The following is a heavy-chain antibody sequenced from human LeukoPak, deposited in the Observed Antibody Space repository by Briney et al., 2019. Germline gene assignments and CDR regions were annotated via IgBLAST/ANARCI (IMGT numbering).Heavy chain of an antibody. V-gene: IGHV3-30*03. J-gene: IGHJ4*02. CDR3: ARNGYTSGWYRN. Sequence: GGSLRLSCAASGFTFSSYGMHWVRQAPGKGLEWVAVISYDGSNKYYADSVKGRFTISRDNSKNTLYLQMNSLRGEDTTVYYCARNGYTSGWYRNWGQGTPVTVSS. CDR1: GFTFSSYG. D-gene: IGHD6-19*01. CDR2: ISYDGSNK.